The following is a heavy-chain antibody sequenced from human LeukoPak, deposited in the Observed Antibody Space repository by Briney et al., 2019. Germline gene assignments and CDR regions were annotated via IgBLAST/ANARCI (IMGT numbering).Heavy chain of an antibody. V-gene: IGHV4-59*01. CDR2: IYYSGST. D-gene: IGHD3-22*01. CDR1: GGSISSYY. Sequence: SETLSLTCTVSGGSISSYYWSWIRQPPGKGLEWIGYIYYSGSTNYNPSLKSRVTISVDTSKNQFSLKLSSVTAADTAVYYCARSHYYDSWDYWGQGTLVTVSS. J-gene: IGHJ4*02. CDR3: ARSHYYDSWDY.